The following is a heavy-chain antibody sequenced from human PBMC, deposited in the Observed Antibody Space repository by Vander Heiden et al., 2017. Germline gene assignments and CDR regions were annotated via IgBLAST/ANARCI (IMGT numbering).Heavy chain of an antibody. CDR1: GFSPNTGGVG. CDR2: TYWNDDK. J-gene: IGHJ5*02. V-gene: IGHV2-5*01. Sequence: QITLKESGPTLVKPTQTLTLTCTFSGFSPNTGGVGVGWIRQPPGKALEWLGLTYWNDDKRYSPSLKSRVTITKDTSKNQVVLTMTNMDPLDTATYYCAHTLSAYDSSGYYYALNWFDPWGQGTLVTVSS. CDR3: AHTLSAYDSSGYYYALNWFDP. D-gene: IGHD3-22*01.